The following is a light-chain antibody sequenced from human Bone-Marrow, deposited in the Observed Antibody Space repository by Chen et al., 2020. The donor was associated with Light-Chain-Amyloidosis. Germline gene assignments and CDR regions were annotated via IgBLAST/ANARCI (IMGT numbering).Light chain of an antibody. V-gene: IGKV1-39*01. CDR1: QSISNY. Sequence: DVQQTQSPSSLSAPVGDRVTITCRASQSISNYLNWYQQIPGKAPKLLIYHASRLQSGVPSRFSGSGSETDFTLTISILQPEDFATYYCQQSYSTPYTFGQGTKLDIK. J-gene: IGKJ2*01. CDR2: HAS. CDR3: QQSYSTPYT.